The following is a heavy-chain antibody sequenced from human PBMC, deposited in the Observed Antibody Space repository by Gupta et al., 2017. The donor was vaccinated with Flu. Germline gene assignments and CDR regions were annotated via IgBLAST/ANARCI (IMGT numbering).Heavy chain of an antibody. D-gene: IGHD3-10*01. Sequence: EVQLVESGGGLVKPGGSLRLSCAASGFTFNTYSMNWVRQAPGKGLEWVSLISSSSSYIYYVDSVRGRFTISRDNAKNSLYLQLNSLRAEDTAVYYCARTWEARTGSDYWGQGTLVTVSS. J-gene: IGHJ4*02. V-gene: IGHV3-21*01. CDR3: ARTWEARTGSDY. CDR1: GFTFNTYS. CDR2: ISSSSSYI.